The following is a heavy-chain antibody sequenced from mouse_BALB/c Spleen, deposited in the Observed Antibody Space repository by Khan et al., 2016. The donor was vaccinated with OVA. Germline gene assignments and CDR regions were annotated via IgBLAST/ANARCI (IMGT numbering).Heavy chain of an antibody. Sequence: QVQLKQSGAELAKPGASVKMSCKASGYTFINYWILWVKQRPGQGLEWIGYINPSTGYTEYNQNFKDKATLTADKSSSTAYMRLSSLTSEDSAVYYFARRGLRWDFDYGGQGTTLTVAS. CDR1: GYTFINYW. CDR2: INPSTGYT. D-gene: IGHD1-1*01. J-gene: IGHJ2*01. CDR3: ARRGLRWDFDY. V-gene: IGHV1-7*01.